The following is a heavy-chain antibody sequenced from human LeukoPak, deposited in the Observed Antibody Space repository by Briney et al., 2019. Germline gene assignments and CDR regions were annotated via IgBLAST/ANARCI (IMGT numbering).Heavy chain of an antibody. CDR1: GDSITNTRYY. D-gene: IGHD1-20*01. CDR3: ASLNWNHRDTYYFDY. CDR2: VYYTGNT. J-gene: IGHJ4*02. V-gene: IGHV4-39*01. Sequence: SETLSLTCTVSGDSITNTRYYWGWIRQPPGKGLEWIGSVYYTGNTYYNPSLKSRVTVSVDTSKNQFSLKLNSVTAADTAVYYCASLNWNHRDTYYFDYWGQGTLVTVSS.